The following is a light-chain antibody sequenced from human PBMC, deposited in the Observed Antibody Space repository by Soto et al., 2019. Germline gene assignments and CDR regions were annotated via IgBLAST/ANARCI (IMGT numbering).Light chain of an antibody. J-gene: IGLJ3*02. CDR1: SSDVGGYNY. V-gene: IGLV2-14*01. CDR2: EVS. Sequence: QSALTQPASVSGSPGQSITISCTGTSSDVGGYNYVSWYQQYPGKAPKLMIYEVSNRPSGVSNRFSGSKSGNTASLTISGLQAEDEADYYCSSFTSTHTGVFGGGTPLTVL. CDR3: SSFTSTHTGV.